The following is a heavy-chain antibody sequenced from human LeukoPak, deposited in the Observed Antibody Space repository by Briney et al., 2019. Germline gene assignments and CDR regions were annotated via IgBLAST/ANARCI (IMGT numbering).Heavy chain of an antibody. Sequence: ESLKISCKASGYSFTSYWIGWVRQMPGKGLEWMGVIYPGDSDTRYSPSFQGQVTISADKSISTAYLQWSSLKASDTAMYFCARPHTLDRTTKYYFDYWGQGTLVTVSS. CDR2: IYPGDSDT. CDR3: ARPHTLDRTTKYYFDY. CDR1: GYSFTSYW. J-gene: IGHJ4*02. D-gene: IGHD4-17*01. V-gene: IGHV5-51*01.